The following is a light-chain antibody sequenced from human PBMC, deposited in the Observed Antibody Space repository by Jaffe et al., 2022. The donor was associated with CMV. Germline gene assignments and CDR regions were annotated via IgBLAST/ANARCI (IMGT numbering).Light chain of an antibody. V-gene: IGLV2-11*01. J-gene: IGLJ3*02. CDR2: DVS. Sequence: QSALTQPRSVSGSPGQSVTISCTGTSSDVGGYNYVSWYQQHPGKAPELMIYDVSKRPSGVPDRFSGSKSGYTASLTISGLQAEDEADYYCCSYAGSYTFGVFGGGTKLTVL. CDR3: CSYAGSYTFGV. CDR1: SSDVGGYNY.